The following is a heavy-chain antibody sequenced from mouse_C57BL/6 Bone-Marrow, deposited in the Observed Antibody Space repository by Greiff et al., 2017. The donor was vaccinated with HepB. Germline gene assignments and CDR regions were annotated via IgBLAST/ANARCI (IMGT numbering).Heavy chain of an antibody. CDR3: ARGDFGRSYPYCNY. Sequence: EVKLVESEGGLVQPGSSMKLSCTASGFTFSDYYMAWVRQVTEKGLEWVANINYDGGSTYYLDSLKSRFILSRDKAQNMLYMQMSSLKSEDTATYYCARGDFGRSYPYCNYGGQGTTLTVSS. V-gene: IGHV5-16*01. D-gene: IGHD1-1*01. CDR2: INYDGGST. CDR1: GFTFSDYY. J-gene: IGHJ2*01.